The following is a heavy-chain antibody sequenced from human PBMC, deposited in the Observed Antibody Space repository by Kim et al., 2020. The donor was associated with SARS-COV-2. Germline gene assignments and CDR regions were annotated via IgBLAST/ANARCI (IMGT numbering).Heavy chain of an antibody. Sequence: GGSLRLSCAASGFTFSSYAMSWFRQAPGKGREWVSAISGSGCITYYADSVKGRFTISRDNSKNTLDLQMNSLRPEDTAVYYCAGIYSDGLNYYYYMDVWGKGTPVTVYS. J-gene: IGHJ6*03. CDR2: ISGSGCIT. CDR3: AGIYSDGLNYYYYMDV. D-gene: IGHD5-18*01. V-gene: IGHV3-23*01. CDR1: GFTFSSYA.